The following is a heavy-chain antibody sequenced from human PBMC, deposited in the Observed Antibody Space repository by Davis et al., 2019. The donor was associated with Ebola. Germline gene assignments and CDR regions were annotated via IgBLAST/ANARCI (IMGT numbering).Heavy chain of an antibody. CDR1: GISLRANKVG. CDR3: AHVADGYLVRFEY. CDR2: IYWGGDK. Sequence: SGPTLVKPTQTLTLTCTFSGISLRANKVGVAWIRQPPGKALEWLALIYWGGDKRYSPSLRTRLTIIKDTSKSQVVLTMTNMNPVDTATYYCAHVADGYLVRFEYWGQGTPVTVSS. J-gene: IGHJ4*02. V-gene: IGHV2-5*02. D-gene: IGHD3-22*01.